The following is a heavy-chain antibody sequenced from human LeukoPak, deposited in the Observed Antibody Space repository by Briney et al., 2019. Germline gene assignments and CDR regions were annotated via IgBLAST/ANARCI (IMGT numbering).Heavy chain of an antibody. D-gene: IGHD3-10*01. CDR3: ASRTYYGSGPDY. J-gene: IGHJ4*02. CDR2: IYASGST. CDR1: GGSISSYY. Sequence: PSETLSLTCTVSGGSISSYYWSWIRQPAGKGLEWIGRIYASGSTNYNPSLKSRVTMSVDTSKNQLSLKLTSVTAADTAVYYCASRTYYGSGPDYWGQGTLVTVSS. V-gene: IGHV4-4*07.